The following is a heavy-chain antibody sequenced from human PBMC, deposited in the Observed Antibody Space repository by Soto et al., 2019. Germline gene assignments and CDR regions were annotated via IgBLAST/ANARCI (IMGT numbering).Heavy chain of an antibody. Sequence: GGSLRLSCAASGFTFSSYAMSWVRQAPGKGLEWVSAISGSGGSTYYADSVKGRFTISRDNSKNTLYLQMNSLRAEDTAVYYCARAPSKNILVVVAATAAFDSWGQGTMVTVSS. D-gene: IGHD2-15*01. J-gene: IGHJ3*02. V-gene: IGHV3-23*01. CDR1: GFTFSSYA. CDR2: ISGSGGST. CDR3: ARAPSKNILVVVAATAAFDS.